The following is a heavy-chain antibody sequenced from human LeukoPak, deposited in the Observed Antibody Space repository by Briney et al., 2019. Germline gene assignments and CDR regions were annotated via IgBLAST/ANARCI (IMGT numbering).Heavy chain of an antibody. J-gene: IGHJ4*02. CDR1: GGSISSGGYS. V-gene: IGHV4-30-2*01. CDR3: ARVKRSGYEYYFDY. CDR2: IYHSGST. Sequence: SETLSLTCAVCGGSISSGGYSWSWIRQPPGKGLEWIGYIYHSGSTYYNPSLRSRVTISVDKSKNQFSLKLSSVTAADTAVYYCARVKRSGYEYYFDYWGQGTLVTVSS. D-gene: IGHD5-12*01.